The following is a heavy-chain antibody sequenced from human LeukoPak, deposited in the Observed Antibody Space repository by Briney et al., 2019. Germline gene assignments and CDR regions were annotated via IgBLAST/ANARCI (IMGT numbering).Heavy chain of an antibody. D-gene: IGHD2-2*01. CDR1: GGSFSGYY. J-gene: IGHJ4*02. CDR3: ARGRYCSSTSCYLDY. CDR2: INHSGST. V-gene: IGHV4-34*01. Sequence: SETLSLTCAVYGGSFSGYYWSRIRQPPGKGLEWIGEINHSGSTNYNPSLKSRVTISVDTSKNQFSLKLSSVTAADTAVYYCARGRYCSSTSCYLDYWGQGTLVTVSS.